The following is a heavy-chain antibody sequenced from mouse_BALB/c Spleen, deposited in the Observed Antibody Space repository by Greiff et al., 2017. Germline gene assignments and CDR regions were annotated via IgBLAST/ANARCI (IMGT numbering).Heavy chain of an antibody. D-gene: IGHD1-2*01. V-gene: IGHV5-12-1*01. J-gene: IGHJ2*01. CDR2: ISSGGGST. CDR1: GFAFSSYD. Sequence: EVKLVESGGGLVKPGGSLKLSCAASGFAFSSYDMSWVRQTPEKRLEWVAYISSGGGSTYYPDTVKGRFTISRDNAKNTLYLQMSSLKSEDTAMYYCARLHYYGWGYWGQGTTLTVSS. CDR3: ARLHYYGWGY.